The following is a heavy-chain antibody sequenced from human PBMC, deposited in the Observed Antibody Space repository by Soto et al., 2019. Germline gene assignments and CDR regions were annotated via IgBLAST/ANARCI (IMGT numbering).Heavy chain of an antibody. CDR1: GGSISSGGYS. J-gene: IGHJ4*02. Sequence: SETLSLTCAVSGGSISSGGYSWSWIRQPPGKGLEWIGYIYHSGSTYYNPSLKSRVTISVDKSKNQFSLKLSSVTAADTAVYYCARGYYYDSSGYYLPFDYWGQGTLVTVSS. D-gene: IGHD3-22*01. CDR3: ARGYYYDSSGYYLPFDY. V-gene: IGHV4-30-2*01. CDR2: IYHSGST.